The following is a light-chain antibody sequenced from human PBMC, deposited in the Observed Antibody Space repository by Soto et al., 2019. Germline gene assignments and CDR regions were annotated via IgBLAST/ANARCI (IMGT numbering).Light chain of an antibody. CDR2: GEX. CDR1: QSVIRK. J-gene: IGKJ5*01. Sequence: EIVITQWPDTLSVSLAESVTLSCSGXQSVIRKLAGYRQKPGHAPRIXIXGEXTRATGIPARFSGSGSGKEFTLTISSLHSEDFAGYYCQQYNKLPPRTFGQGTRLEIK. CDR3: QQYNKLPPRT. V-gene: IGKV3-15*01.